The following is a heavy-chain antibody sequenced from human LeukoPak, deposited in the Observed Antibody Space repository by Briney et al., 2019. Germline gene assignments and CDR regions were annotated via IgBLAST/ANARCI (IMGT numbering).Heavy chain of an antibody. V-gene: IGHV3-74*01. CDR3: AKYYGSGTYALDY. CDR2: INNDGTST. D-gene: IGHD3-10*01. CDR1: GFTFSRSW. J-gene: IGHJ4*02. Sequence: PGGSRRLSCAASGFTFSRSWMHWVRQAPGQVLVWVSRINNDGTSTSYADSVKGRFTISRDDAKNTIYLQMHSLRAEDTAVYYCAKYYGSGTYALDYWGQGTRVTVSS.